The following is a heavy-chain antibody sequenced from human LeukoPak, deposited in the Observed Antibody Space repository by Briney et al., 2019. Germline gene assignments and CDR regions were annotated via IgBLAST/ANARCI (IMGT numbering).Heavy chain of an antibody. CDR1: GGSISSSSYY. Sequence: SETLSPTCTVSGGSISSSSYYWGWIRQPPGKGLEWIGSIYYSGSTYYNPSLKSRVTISVDTSKNQFSLKLSSVTAADTAVYYCARHVQYDYFDYWGQGTLVTVSS. V-gene: IGHV4-39*01. CDR3: ARHVQYDYFDY. CDR2: IYYSGST. J-gene: IGHJ4*02. D-gene: IGHD5-12*01.